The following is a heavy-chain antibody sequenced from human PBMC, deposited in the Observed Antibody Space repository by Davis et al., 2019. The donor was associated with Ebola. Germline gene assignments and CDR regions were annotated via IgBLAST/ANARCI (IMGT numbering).Heavy chain of an antibody. CDR3: ARLAMFYDYDVDV. D-gene: IGHD3-16*01. Sequence: MPGGSLRLSCAVYGGSFSGYYWSWIRQPPGKGLEWIGSIYYSGSTYYNPSLKSRVTISVDTSKNQFSLKLSSVTAADTAVYYCARLAMFYDYDVDVWGQGTTVTVSS. CDR2: IYYSGST. CDR1: GGSFSGYY. V-gene: IGHV4-34*01. J-gene: IGHJ6*02.